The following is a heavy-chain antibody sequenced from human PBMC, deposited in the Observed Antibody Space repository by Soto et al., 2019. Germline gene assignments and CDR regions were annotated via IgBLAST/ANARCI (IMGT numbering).Heavy chain of an antibody. CDR1: GGSFSGYY. CDR2: INHSGST. V-gene: IGHV4-34*01. D-gene: IGHD2-15*01. CDR3: ARGPIIVVVVAATNWFDP. J-gene: IGHJ5*02. Sequence: QVQLQQWGAGLLKPSETLSLTCAVYGGSFSGYYWSWIRQPPGKGLEWIGEINHSGSTNYNPSLKSRVTISIDTSKNQSSLKLSSVTAADTAVYYCARGPIIVVVVAATNWFDPWGQGTLVTVSS.